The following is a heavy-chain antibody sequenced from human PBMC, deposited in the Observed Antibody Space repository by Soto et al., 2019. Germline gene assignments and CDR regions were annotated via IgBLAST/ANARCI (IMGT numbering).Heavy chain of an antibody. CDR2: ISSSSSYT. V-gene: IGHV3-11*05. J-gene: IGHJ4*02. D-gene: IGHD1-1*01. CDR3: ARGEVHFDY. Sequence: QVQVVESGGGLAKPGGSLRLSCAAPELTSIANTRSGFRQAPGKGLEWVSYISSSSSYTNYADSVKGRFTISRDNAKNSLYLQMNSLRAEDTAVYYCARGEVHFDYWGQGTLVTVSS. CDR1: ELTSIANT.